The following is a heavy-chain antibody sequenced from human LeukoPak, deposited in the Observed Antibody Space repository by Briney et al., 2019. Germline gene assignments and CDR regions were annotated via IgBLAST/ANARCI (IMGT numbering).Heavy chain of an antibody. CDR2: IDYSGST. CDR3: ARGDIIGTLGYFDY. D-gene: IGHD1-7*01. Sequence: SETLSLTCTVSGGSISGYYWSWIRQPPGKGLEWIGYIDYSGSTNYTPSLKSRVTISVDTSNNQFSLKLSSVTAADTAVYYCARGDIIGTLGYFDYWGQGTLVTVSS. V-gene: IGHV4-59*01. J-gene: IGHJ4*02. CDR1: GGSISGYY.